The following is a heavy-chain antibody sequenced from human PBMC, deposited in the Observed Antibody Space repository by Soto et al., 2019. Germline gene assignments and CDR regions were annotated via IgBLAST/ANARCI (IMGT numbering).Heavy chain of an antibody. CDR3: ARDMHAGFTHYFDP. J-gene: IGHJ5*02. Sequence: SETLSLTCAVSGCSISLGYYWGWIRQPPGKGLEWIGSIYHSGNTYYNPSLKSRVSISLDTSKNHFSLELTSVTAADTAVYYCARDMHAGFTHYFDPWGQGTLVTVSS. V-gene: IGHV4-38-2*02. D-gene: IGHD1-26*01. CDR1: GCSISLGYY. CDR2: IYHSGNT.